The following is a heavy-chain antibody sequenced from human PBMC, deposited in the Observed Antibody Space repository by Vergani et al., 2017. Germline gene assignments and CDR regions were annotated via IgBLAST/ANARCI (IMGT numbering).Heavy chain of an antibody. V-gene: IGHV3-66*02. CDR1: GSTVSGNY. CDR2: IYSGDET. CDR3: ARGNYYGSGTYVDP. Sequence: ELQLVESGGGLVQPGGSLRLSCAASGSTVSGNYMTWVRQAPGTGREWFSLIYSGDETYYADSVKGRVTISRDTSKNTLHLQINNLRVEDTAVYYCARGNYYGSGTYVDPWGQGTLVTVSS. D-gene: IGHD3-10*01. J-gene: IGHJ5*02.